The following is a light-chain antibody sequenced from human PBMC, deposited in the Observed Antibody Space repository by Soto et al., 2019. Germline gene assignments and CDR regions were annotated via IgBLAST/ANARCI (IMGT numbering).Light chain of an antibody. CDR1: TRDVGGYNF. CDR2: EVS. V-gene: IGLV2-14*01. CDR3: SSYTSTSAYYV. Sequence: QSALTQPASVSGSPGQSITISCTGTTRDVGGYNFVSWYLHHPGKVPRVIIYEVSRRPSGVSDRFSGSKSGNTASLTISGLQTEDEGDYYCSSYTSTSAYYVFGTGTKLTVL. J-gene: IGLJ1*01.